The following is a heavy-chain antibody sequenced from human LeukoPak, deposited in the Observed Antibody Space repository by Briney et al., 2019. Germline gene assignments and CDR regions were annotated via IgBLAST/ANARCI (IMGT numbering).Heavy chain of an antibody. Sequence: PSGTLSLTCAVSGGSISSSNWWSWVRQPPGKGLEWIGEIYHGGNTNYNPSLKSRVTISVEKSKNQFSLKLSSVTAADTAVYYCAISTAWRYYFDYWGQGTLVTVSS. CDR3: AISTAWRYYFDY. CDR1: GGSISSSNW. CDR2: IYHGGNT. V-gene: IGHV4-4*02. J-gene: IGHJ4*02. D-gene: IGHD5-18*01.